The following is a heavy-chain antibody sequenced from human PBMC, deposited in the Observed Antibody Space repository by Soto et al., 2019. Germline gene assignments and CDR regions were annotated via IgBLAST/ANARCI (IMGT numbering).Heavy chain of an antibody. J-gene: IGHJ5*02. CDR2: IYYSGST. V-gene: IGHV4-59*01. CDR3: ARDFAGTSKFDP. D-gene: IGHD6-13*01. CDR1: GGSISSYY. Sequence: SETLSLTCSVSGGSISSYYWSWIRQPPGKGLEWIGHIYYSGSTNYNPSLKSRVTISLDPSKNQFSLTLSSVTAADTAVYYCARDFAGTSKFDPWGQGTLVTVSS.